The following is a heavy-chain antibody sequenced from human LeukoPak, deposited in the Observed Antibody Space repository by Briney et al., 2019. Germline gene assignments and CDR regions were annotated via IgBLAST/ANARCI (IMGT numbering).Heavy chain of an antibody. CDR2: IYYSGST. Sequence: SETLSLTCTVSGGSISSYYWSWIRQPPGKGLEWIGYIYYSGSTNYNPSLKSRVTISVDTSKNQFSLKLSSVTAADTAVYYCASSRRDGYNHWYFDLWGRGTLVTVSS. V-gene: IGHV4-59*01. CDR3: ASSRRDGYNHWYFDL. CDR1: GGSISSYY. D-gene: IGHD5-24*01. J-gene: IGHJ2*01.